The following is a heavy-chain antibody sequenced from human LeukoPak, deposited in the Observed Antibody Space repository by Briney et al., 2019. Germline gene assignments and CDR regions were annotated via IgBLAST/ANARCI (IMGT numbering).Heavy chain of an antibody. CDR3: ARAGGYYYDSSGRNAFDI. CDR2: IKQDGSEK. CDR1: GFTFSSYW. Sequence: AGGSLRLSCAASGFTFSSYWMSWVRQAPGKGLEWVANIKQDGSEKYYVDSVKGRFTISRDNAKNSLYLQMNSLRAEDTAVYYCARAGGYYYDSSGRNAFDIWGQGTMVTVSS. D-gene: IGHD3-22*01. J-gene: IGHJ3*02. V-gene: IGHV3-7*01.